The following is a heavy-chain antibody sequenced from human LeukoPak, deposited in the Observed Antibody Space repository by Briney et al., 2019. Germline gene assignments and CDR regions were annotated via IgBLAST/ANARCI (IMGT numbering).Heavy chain of an antibody. CDR3: AKEERYYGSGSYGAFDI. CDR2: ISYDGSNK. D-gene: IGHD3-10*01. Sequence: GGSLRLSCAASGFTFSSYGMHWVRQAPGKGLEWVAVISYDGSNKYYADSVKGRFTISRDNSKNTLYLQMNSLRAEDTAVYYCAKEERYYGSGSYGAFDIWGQGTMVTVSS. J-gene: IGHJ3*02. V-gene: IGHV3-30*18. CDR1: GFTFSSYG.